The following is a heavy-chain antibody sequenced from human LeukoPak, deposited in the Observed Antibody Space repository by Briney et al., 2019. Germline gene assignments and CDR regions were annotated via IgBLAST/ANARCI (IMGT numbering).Heavy chain of an antibody. CDR1: GFTFSSYT. CDR2: ISGSSATR. D-gene: IGHD3-16*01. Sequence: PGGSLRLACAASGFTFSSYTMNWVCQAPGKGLEGISHISGSSATRYYADSVRGRFTVSRDNVKNSLYLQMNSLRGEDTAVYYCARGPNWGFFDYWGQGTLVTVSS. CDR3: ARGPNWGFFDY. J-gene: IGHJ4*02. V-gene: IGHV3-48*01.